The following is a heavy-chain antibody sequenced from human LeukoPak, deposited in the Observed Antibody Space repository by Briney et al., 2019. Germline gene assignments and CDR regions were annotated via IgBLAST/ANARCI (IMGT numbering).Heavy chain of an antibody. D-gene: IGHD3-22*01. Sequence: TLSLTCTVSGGSISSGGYYWSWIRQHPGKGLEWIGYIYYSGNTYYNPSLKSRVTISVDTSKNQFSLKLSSVTAADTAVYYCARDCGGYDSTENWFDPWGQGTLVTVSS. V-gene: IGHV4-31*03. CDR1: GGSISSGGYY. J-gene: IGHJ5*02. CDR3: ARDCGGYDSTENWFDP. CDR2: IYYSGNT.